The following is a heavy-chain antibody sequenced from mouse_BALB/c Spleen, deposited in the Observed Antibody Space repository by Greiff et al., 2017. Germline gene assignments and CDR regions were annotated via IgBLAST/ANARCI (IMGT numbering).Heavy chain of an antibody. CDR1: GYTFSSYW. CDR3: ARGGNDGYYRYYYAMDY. CDR2: ILPGSGST. Sequence: VQLQQSGAELMKPGASVKISCKATGYTFSSYWIEWVKQRPGHGLEWIGEILPGSGSTNHNEKFKGKATFTADTSSNTAYMQLSSLTSEDSAVYYCARGGNDGYYRYYYAMDYWGQGTSVTVSS. D-gene: IGHD2-3*01. J-gene: IGHJ4*01. V-gene: IGHV1-9*01.